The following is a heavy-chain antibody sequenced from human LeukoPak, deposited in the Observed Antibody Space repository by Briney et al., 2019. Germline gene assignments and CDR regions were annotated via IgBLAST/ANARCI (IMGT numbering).Heavy chain of an antibody. CDR1: GFKFSSYR. J-gene: IGHJ4*02. V-gene: IGHV3-21*01. CDR3: ARVGEKAFHLWPEIDY. D-gene: IGHD5-24*01. Sequence: GGSLRLSCAVSGFKFSSYRMNWVRQAPGKGLEWASSISTSSSYIYYADSVKGRFTISRDNAKNSLYLQMSSLRAEDTAVYYCARVGEKAFHLWPEIDYWGQGTLVTVS. CDR2: ISTSSSYI.